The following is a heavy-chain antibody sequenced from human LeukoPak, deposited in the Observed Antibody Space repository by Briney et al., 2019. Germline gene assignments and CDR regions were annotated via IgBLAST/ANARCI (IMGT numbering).Heavy chain of an antibody. CDR3: AKDQGMAAAGTNSNWFDP. CDR1: GFTFSSYA. V-gene: IGHV3-23*01. D-gene: IGHD6-13*01. J-gene: IGHJ5*02. CDR2: ISGSGGTT. Sequence: GGPLRLSCAASGFTFSSYARSWVRQAPGKGLEWVSGISGSGGTTYYADSVKGRFPISRDNSKNTLYLQMNSLRAEDTAVYFCAKDQGMAAAGTNSNWFDPWGQGTLVTVSS.